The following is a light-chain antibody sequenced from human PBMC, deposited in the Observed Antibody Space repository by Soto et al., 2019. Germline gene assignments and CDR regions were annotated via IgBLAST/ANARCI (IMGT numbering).Light chain of an antibody. CDR1: NSNIGSNY. CDR3: STWDDSLPGIVV. V-gene: IGLV1-47*01. CDR2: RNN. J-gene: IGLJ2*01. Sequence: QSVLTQPPSASGTPGQTVTISCSGSNSNIGSNYVCWYQQLPGTAPKLLIYRNNHRPSGVPDRFSGFKSGTSASLAISGLRSEDEADYYCSTWDDSLPGIVVFGGGTKLTVL.